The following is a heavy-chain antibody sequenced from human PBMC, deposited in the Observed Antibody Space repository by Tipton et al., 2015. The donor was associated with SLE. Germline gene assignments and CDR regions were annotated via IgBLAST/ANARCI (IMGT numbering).Heavy chain of an antibody. J-gene: IGHJ4*02. CDR1: GYSISSGYY. CDR2: IYHSGST. CDR3: ARVPYYYGSGSYYFDY. Sequence: TLSLTCAVSGYSISSGYYCGWIRQPPGKGLEWIGRIYHSGSTYYNPSLKSRVTISVDTSKNQFSLKPSSVTAADTAVYYCARVPYYYGSGSYYFDYWGQGTLVTVSS. D-gene: IGHD3-10*01. V-gene: IGHV4-38-2*01.